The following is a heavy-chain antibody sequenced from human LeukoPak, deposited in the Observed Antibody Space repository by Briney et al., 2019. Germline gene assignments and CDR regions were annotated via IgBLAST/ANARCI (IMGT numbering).Heavy chain of an antibody. D-gene: IGHD7-27*01. V-gene: IGHV1-2*02. Sequence: ASVKVSCKTSGYIFTDYFIHWVRQAPGQGLEWMGWINPNSGGTNYAQKFQGRVTMTRDTSISTAYMELSRLRSDDTAVYYCASGDVDAFDIWGQGTMVTVSS. CDR1: GYIFTDYF. J-gene: IGHJ3*02. CDR2: INPNSGGT. CDR3: ASGDVDAFDI.